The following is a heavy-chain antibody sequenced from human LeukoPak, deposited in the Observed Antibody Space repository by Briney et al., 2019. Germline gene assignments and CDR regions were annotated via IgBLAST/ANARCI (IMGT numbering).Heavy chain of an antibody. CDR2: ISWNSGSI. V-gene: IGHV3-9*01. J-gene: IGHJ6*02. CDR3: AKDMVGTQLVLVYYYYGMDV. D-gene: IGHD6-13*01. CDR1: GFTFDDYA. Sequence: GRSLRLSCAASGFTFDDYAMPWVRQAPGKGLEWVSGISWNSGSIGYADSVKGRFTISRDNAKNSLYLQMNSLRAEDTALYYCAKDMVGTQLVLVYYYYGMDVWGQGTTVTVSS.